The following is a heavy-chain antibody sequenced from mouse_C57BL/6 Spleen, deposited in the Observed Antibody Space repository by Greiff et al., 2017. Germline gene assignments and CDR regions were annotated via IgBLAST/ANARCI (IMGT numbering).Heavy chain of an antibody. Sequence: EVQLEESEGGLVQPGSSMKLSCTASGFTFSDYYMAWVRQVPEKGLEWVANINYDGSSTYYLDSLKSRFIISRDNAKDILYLQISSLKSEDTATYYCARDGDSSWYDMDYWGQGTSLTVSS. D-gene: IGHD3-2*01. CDR2: INYDGSST. CDR3: ARDGDSSWYDMDY. CDR1: GFTFSDYY. V-gene: IGHV5-16*01. J-gene: IGHJ4*01.